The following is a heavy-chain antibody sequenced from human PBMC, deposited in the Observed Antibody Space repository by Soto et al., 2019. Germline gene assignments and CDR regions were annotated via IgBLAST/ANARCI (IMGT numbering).Heavy chain of an antibody. CDR3: ARDGGQGRGVIGHY. Sequence: SETLSLTCTVSGDSVNSENSYWNWIRQAPGKGPEWIGYIYYNGGTNYNPSLKSRATILLDTSTNQFSLTLTSVTAADTAVYYGARDGGQGRGVIGHYWGRGILVTVSS. CDR1: GDSVNSENSY. J-gene: IGHJ4*02. CDR2: IYYNGGT. D-gene: IGHD3-16*02. V-gene: IGHV4-61*01.